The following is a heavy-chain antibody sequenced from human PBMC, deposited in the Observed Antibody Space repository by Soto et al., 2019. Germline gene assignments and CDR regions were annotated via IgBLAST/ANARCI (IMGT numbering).Heavy chain of an antibody. V-gene: IGHV3-23*01. CDR3: AKPADYGDYSYLGYFDY. Sequence: EVQLLESGGGLVQPGGSLRLSCAASGFTFSSYAMSWVRQAPGKGLEWVSAISGSGGSTYYADSVKGRFTISRDNSKNPLYLQMNSLRAEDTAVYYCAKPADYGDYSYLGYFDYWGQGTLVTVSS. CDR1: GFTFSSYA. CDR2: ISGSGGST. D-gene: IGHD4-17*01. J-gene: IGHJ4*02.